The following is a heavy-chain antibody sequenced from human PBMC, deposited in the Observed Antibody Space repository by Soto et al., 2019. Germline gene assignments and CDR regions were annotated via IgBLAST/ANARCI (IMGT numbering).Heavy chain of an antibody. D-gene: IGHD6-13*01. V-gene: IGHV4-31*03. CDR1: GGSISSGGYY. Sequence: SETLSLTCTVSGGSISSGGYYWSWIRQHPGKGLEWIGFIYYSGSTYYNPSLKSRVTISVDTSKNQFSLKLSSVTAADTAVYYCARAKRIAAAGSNWFDPWGQGTLVTVSS. CDR3: ARAKRIAAAGSNWFDP. CDR2: IYYSGST. J-gene: IGHJ5*02.